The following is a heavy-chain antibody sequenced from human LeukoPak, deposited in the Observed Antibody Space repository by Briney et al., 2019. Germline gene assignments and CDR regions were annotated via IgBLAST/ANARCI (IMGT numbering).Heavy chain of an antibody. J-gene: IGHJ4*02. CDR3: VRDCSGGSCYYN. D-gene: IGHD2-15*01. Sequence: PSETLSLTCTVSGGSISSYNWGWIRQSPGKGLEWIGNIYYSGSTKYNPSLKSRVTISVDTSKNQFSLKLSSVTAADTAVYYCVRDCSGGSCYYNWGQGTLATVSS. CDR1: GGSISSYN. V-gene: IGHV4-59*01. CDR2: IYYSGST.